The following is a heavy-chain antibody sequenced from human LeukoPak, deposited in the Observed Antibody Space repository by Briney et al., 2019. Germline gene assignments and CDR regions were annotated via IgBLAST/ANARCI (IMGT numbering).Heavy chain of an antibody. CDR2: TYYRSKWYN. V-gene: IGHV6-1*01. J-gene: IGHJ3*02. D-gene: IGHD3-22*01. CDR1: GDSVSSNSAA. Sequence: SQTLSLTCAISGDSVSSNSAAWNWIRQSPSRGLEWLGRTYYRSKWYNDYAVSVKSRITINPDTSKNQFSLQLNSVTPEDTAVYYCARVPHEDDSSGYYWADDAFDIWGQGTMVTVSS. CDR3: ARVPHEDDSSGYYWADDAFDI.